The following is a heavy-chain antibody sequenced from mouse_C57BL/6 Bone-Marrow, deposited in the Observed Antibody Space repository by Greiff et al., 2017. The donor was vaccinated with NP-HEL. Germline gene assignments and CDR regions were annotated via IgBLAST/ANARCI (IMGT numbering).Heavy chain of an antibody. D-gene: IGHD2-3*01. Sequence: VQLQQSGPELVKPGASVKISCKASGYAFSSSWMNWVKQRPGKGLEWIGRIYPGDGDTNYNGKFKGKATLTADKSSSTAYMQLSSLTSEDSAVYFCAGYYRAWFAYWGQGTLVTVSA. CDR2: IYPGDGDT. V-gene: IGHV1-82*01. J-gene: IGHJ3*01. CDR3: AGYYRAWFAY. CDR1: GYAFSSSW.